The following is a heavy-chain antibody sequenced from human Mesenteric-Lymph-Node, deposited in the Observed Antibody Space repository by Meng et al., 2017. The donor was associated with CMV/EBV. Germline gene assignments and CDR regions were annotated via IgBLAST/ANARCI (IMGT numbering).Heavy chain of an antibody. V-gene: IGHV1-46*01. D-gene: IGHD2-15*01. CDR1: GYTFTSHW. J-gene: IGHJ5*02. CDR3: ASSGGSCYSCNWFDP. Sequence: ASVKVSCKTSGYTFTSHWMHWVRQAPGQGLEWMGIINPSGGSTSYAQKFQGRVTMTRDTSTSTVYMELSSLRSEDTAVYYCASSGGSCYSCNWFDPWGQGTLVTVSS. CDR2: INPSGGST.